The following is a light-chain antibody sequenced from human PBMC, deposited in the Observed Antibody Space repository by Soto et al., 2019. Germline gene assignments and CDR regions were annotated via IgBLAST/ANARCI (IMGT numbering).Light chain of an antibody. CDR3: QQRANWPLT. CDR1: QSVRNN. J-gene: IGKJ4*01. V-gene: IGKV3-11*01. CDR2: DSF. Sequence: IVLTQSPATLSLTPGERATLSCRASQSVRNNLVWYRQKPGQSPRLLIYDSFNRATGVPARFSGSGSGTDFTLTISSREPEDFAVYYCQQRANWPLTFGGGTKVEIK.